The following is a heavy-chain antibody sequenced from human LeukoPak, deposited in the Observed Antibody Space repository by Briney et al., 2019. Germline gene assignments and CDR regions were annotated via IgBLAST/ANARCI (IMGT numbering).Heavy chain of an antibody. Sequence: GGSLRLSCAASGFTFSSCAMSWVRQASGKGLDWVSGISGSGGSTYYADSVKGRFTISRDNSKNTLYLQMNSLRAEDTAVYYCAKDLHYYDSSGYYHEGYWGQGTLVSVSS. V-gene: IGHV3-23*01. CDR1: GFTFSSCA. D-gene: IGHD3-22*01. CDR2: ISGSGGST. J-gene: IGHJ4*02. CDR3: AKDLHYYDSSGYYHEGY.